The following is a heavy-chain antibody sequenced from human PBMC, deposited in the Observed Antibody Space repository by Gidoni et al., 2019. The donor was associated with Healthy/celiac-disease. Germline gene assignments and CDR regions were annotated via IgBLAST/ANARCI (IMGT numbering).Heavy chain of an antibody. CDR1: GFTFSSYA. Sequence: EVQLVESGGGLVQPGGSLRLSCAASGFTFSSYAMSWVRQAPGKGLEWVSAISGSGGSTYYADSVKGRFTISRDNSKNTLYLQMNSLRAEDTAVYYCAKADRWGWEPGYYFDYWGQGTLVTVSS. V-gene: IGHV3-23*04. J-gene: IGHJ4*02. D-gene: IGHD1-26*01. CDR2: ISGSGGST. CDR3: AKADRWGWEPGYYFDY.